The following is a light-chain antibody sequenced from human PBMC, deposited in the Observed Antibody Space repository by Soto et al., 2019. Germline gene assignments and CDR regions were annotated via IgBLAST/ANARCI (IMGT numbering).Light chain of an antibody. CDR1: SSDLGGYNY. V-gene: IGLV2-8*01. Sequence: QSALTQPPSASGSPGQSGTMSCSGTSSDLGGYNYVSWYQQHPGKAPKLMIYEVSKRPSGVPDRFSGSKSGNTASLTVSGLQAEDEADYYCSSYACSNNLVFGGGTKLTVL. J-gene: IGLJ2*01. CDR3: SSYACSNNLV. CDR2: EVS.